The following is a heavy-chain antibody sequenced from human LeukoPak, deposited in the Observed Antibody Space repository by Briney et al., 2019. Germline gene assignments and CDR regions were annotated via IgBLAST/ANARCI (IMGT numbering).Heavy chain of an antibody. CDR1: GFTFSSYG. CDR2: IRYDGSNK. V-gene: IGHV3-30*02. J-gene: IGHJ4*02. CDR3: AKDWEGYCSSTSCSPD. Sequence: GGSLRLSCAASGFTFSSYGMHWGRQAPGKGLEWVAFIRYDGSNKYYADSVKGRFTISRDNSKNTLYLQMNSLRAEDTAVYYCAKDWEGYCSSTSCSPDWGQGTLVTVSS. D-gene: IGHD2-2*01.